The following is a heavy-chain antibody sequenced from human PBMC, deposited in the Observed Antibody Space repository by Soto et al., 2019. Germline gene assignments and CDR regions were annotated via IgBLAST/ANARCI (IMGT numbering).Heavy chain of an antibody. CDR1: GASITSGGYY. CDR2: IYYSGST. J-gene: IGHJ1*01. Sequence: QVQLQESGPGLVKPSQTLSLTCTVSGASITSGGYYWSWIRQHPGKGLEWIGYIYYSGSTYYNPSLQSRVTIPLPSSKNQFSLKPSSVTAADTDVYYCTRSIQHWGQGTLVTVSS. CDR3: TRSIQH. V-gene: IGHV4-31*03.